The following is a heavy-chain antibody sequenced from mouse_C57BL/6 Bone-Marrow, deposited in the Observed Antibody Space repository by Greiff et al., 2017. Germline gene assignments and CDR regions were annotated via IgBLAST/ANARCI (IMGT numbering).Heavy chain of an antibody. V-gene: IGHV1-69*01. CDR3: ARDYGSSYDWYFDV. J-gene: IGHJ1*03. CDR2: IDPSASYT. Sequence: QVQLQQPGAELVMPGASVKLSCKASGYTFTSYWMHWVKQRPGQGLEWIGEIDPSASYTNYNQKFKGKSTLTVDKSSSTAYMQLSSLTSEDSAVYYCARDYGSSYDWYFDVWGTGTTVTVSS. CDR1: GYTFTSYW. D-gene: IGHD1-1*01.